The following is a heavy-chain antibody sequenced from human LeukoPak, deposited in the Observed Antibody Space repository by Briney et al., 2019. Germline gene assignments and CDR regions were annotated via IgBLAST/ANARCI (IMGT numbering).Heavy chain of an antibody. CDR1: GFTFDDYA. CDR3: AKDRGYGLTGGFDY. J-gene: IGHJ4*02. D-gene: IGHD7-27*01. V-gene: IGHV3-9*03. CDR2: ISWNSGSI. Sequence: ARSLRLSRAASGFTFDDYATHWVRQAPGKGLEWISGISWNSGSIGYADSVKGRFTISRDNAKNSLYLQMNSLRAEDMALYYCAKDRGYGLTGGFDYWGQGTLVTVSS.